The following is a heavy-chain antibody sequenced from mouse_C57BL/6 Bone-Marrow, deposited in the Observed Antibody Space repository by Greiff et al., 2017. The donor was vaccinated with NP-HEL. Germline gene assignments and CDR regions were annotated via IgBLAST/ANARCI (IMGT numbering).Heavy chain of an antibody. D-gene: IGHD1-1*01. V-gene: IGHV1-64*01. J-gene: IGHJ1*03. Sequence: VQLQQSGAELVKPGASVKLSCKASGYTFTSYWMHWVKQRPGQGLEWIGMIHPNSGSTNYNEKFKSKATLTVDKSSSTAYMQLSSLTSEDSAVYYCARRDYYGSSLNWYFDVWGTGTTVTVSS. CDR3: ARRDYYGSSLNWYFDV. CDR2: IHPNSGST. CDR1: GYTFTSYW.